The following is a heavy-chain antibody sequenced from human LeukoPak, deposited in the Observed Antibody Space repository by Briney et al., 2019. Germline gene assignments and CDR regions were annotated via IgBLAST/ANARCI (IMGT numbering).Heavy chain of an antibody. V-gene: IGHV3-23*01. J-gene: IGHJ4*02. D-gene: IGHD6-19*01. CDR1: GFIFTTYA. Sequence: PGGSLRLSCAASGFIFTTYALSWVRQAPGGGLQWVSAISSSGSDTYYTDSVKGRFTISRDSFKKTLYLQLSSLRAEDAAVYYCAKTTVSNGWYYFDYWGQGTLVTVSS. CDR2: ISSSGSDT. CDR3: AKTTVSNGWYYFDY.